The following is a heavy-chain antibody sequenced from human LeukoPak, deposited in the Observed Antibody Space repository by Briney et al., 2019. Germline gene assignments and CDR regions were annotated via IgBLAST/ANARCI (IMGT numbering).Heavy chain of an antibody. CDR3: AKEIKRQWLVRSRENAFDY. CDR1: GYTFTGYY. CDR2: INPNGGGT. J-gene: IGHJ4*02. D-gene: IGHD6-19*01. Sequence: GASVKVSCKASGYTFTGYYMHWVRQAPGQGLEWMGRINPNGGGTNYAQKFQGRVTMTRDTSISTAYMELSRLRSDDTAVYYCAKEIKRQWLVRSRENAFDYWGQGTLVTVSS. V-gene: IGHV1-2*06.